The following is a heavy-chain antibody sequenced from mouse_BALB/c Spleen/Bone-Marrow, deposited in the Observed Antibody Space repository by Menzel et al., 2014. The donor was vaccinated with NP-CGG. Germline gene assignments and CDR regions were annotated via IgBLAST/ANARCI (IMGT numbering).Heavy chain of an antibody. CDR1: GYTFTDYE. J-gene: IGHJ4*01. Sequence: VHLVESGAELVRPGASVALSCKASGYTFTDYEMHWVKQTPVHGLEWIGAIEPETGGTAYNQKFKGKATLTADKSSSTAYMELRSLTSEDSAVYYCTRSLYGNYVMDFWGQGTSVTVSS. CDR3: TRSLYGNYVMDF. V-gene: IGHV1-15*01. D-gene: IGHD2-1*01. CDR2: IEPETGGT.